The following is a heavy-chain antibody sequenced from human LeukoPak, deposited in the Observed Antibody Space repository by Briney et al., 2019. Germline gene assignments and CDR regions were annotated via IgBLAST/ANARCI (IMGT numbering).Heavy chain of an antibody. CDR2: ISAYNGNT. CDR1: GYTSTSYG. J-gene: IGHJ4*02. Sequence: EASVTVSCKASGYTSTSYGISWVRQGPGQGLEWMGWISAYNGNTNYAQKLQGRVTMTTDISTSTAYMELRSLRSDDTAVYYCAREGGGSSSWYYWGQGTLVTVSS. D-gene: IGHD6-13*01. V-gene: IGHV1-18*04. CDR3: AREGGGSSSWYY.